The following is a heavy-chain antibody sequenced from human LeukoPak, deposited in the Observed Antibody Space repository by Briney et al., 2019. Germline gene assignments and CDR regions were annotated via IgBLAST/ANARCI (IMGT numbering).Heavy chain of an antibody. CDR1: GGSISSSRWY. D-gene: IGHD5-24*01. J-gene: IGHJ6*03. CDR2: IYKGGST. CDR3: ASPKDEYYYFMDV. V-gene: IGHV4-39*01. Sequence: SETLSLTCSVSGGSISSSRWYWGWVRQPPGKGLEWIGSIYKGGSTYYNPSLKDRVTISVDTSKNQFSLKLDSVTVADTAVYYCASPKDEYYYFMDVWGKGTTVTVSS.